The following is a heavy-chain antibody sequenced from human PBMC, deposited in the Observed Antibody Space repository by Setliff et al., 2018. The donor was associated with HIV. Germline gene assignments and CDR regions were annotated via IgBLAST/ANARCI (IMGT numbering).Heavy chain of an antibody. D-gene: IGHD1-26*01. V-gene: IGHV4-61*01. Sequence: SETLSLTCTVSGGSISSTTYWWSWLRQTPGKGLEWIAYTFDNGNTHYNPSLKSRVTISLDTSKNRFSLQLTSVTAADTAVYYCARHRDGGTYPLDYWGQGTLVTVSS. CDR2: TFDNGNT. CDR1: GGSISSTTYW. J-gene: IGHJ4*02. CDR3: ARHRDGGTYPLDY.